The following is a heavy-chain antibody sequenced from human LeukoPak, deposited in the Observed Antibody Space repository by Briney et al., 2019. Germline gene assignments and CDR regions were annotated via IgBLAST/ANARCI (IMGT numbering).Heavy chain of an antibody. CDR2: IIPIFGTA. CDR1: GGTFSSYA. Sequence: SVKVSCKASGGTFSSYAISWVRQAPGQGLEWMGGIIPIFGTANYAQKFQGRVTITADESTSTAYMELSSLRSEDTAVYYCARGVIAAAAIGGGPPFYYYYMDVWGKGTTVTVSS. V-gene: IGHV1-69*01. D-gene: IGHD6-13*01. CDR3: ARGVIAAAAIGGGPPFYYYYMDV. J-gene: IGHJ6*03.